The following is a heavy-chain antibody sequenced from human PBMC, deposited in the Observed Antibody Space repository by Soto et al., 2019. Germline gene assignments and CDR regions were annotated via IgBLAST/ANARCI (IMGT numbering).Heavy chain of an antibody. V-gene: IGHV1-69*06. CDR3: ARAATRYFDS. Sequence: QVQLVQSGAEVKKPGSSVNVSCKASGGTFNTFAISWVRQAPGQGLEYLGGIVPILGPAFYAQRFQGRVTITADKSKNTAYLELTSRSSEDTAVYYGARAATRYFDSWGQGTQVTVSS. CDR1: GGTFNTFA. J-gene: IGHJ4*02. CDR2: IVPILGPA.